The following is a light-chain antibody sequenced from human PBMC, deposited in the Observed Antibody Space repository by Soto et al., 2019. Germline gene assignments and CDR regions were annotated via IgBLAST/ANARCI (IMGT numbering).Light chain of an antibody. CDR3: QQYNSYWT. J-gene: IGKJ1*01. CDR1: QSISSW. Sequence: DIQMTQYPSTLSASVGDRVTITCRASQSISSWLAWYQQKPGKAPKLLIYKASSLESGVPSRLSGSGAGTEFTLTSRSLQPDDFATYYCQQYNSYWTFGQGTKVEI. V-gene: IGKV1-5*03. CDR2: KAS.